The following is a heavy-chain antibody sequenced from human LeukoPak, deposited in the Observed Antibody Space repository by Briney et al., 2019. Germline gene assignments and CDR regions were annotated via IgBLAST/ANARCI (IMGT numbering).Heavy chain of an antibody. CDR2: ISWNSGSI. V-gene: IGHV3-9*01. CDR3: AKDMGDGYPYYYYGMDV. J-gene: IGHJ6*02. CDR1: GFTFDDYA. D-gene: IGHD3-16*01. Sequence: GGSLRLSCAASGFTFDDYAMHWVRQAPGKGLEWVSGISWNSGSIGYADSVKGRFTISRDNAKNSLYLQMNSLRAEDTALYYCAKDMGDGYPYYYYGMDVWGQGTTVTVSS.